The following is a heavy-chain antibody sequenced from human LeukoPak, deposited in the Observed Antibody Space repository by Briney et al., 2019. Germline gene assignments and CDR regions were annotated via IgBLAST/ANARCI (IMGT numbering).Heavy chain of an antibody. CDR3: AEYYYDSSGNSGVAFDI. CDR2: INPNSGGT. Sequence: GASVKVSCKASGYTFTGYYMHWVRQAPGQGLEWMGWINPNSGGTNYAQKLQGRVTMTRDTSISTAYMELSRLRSDDTAVYYCAEYYYDSSGNSGVAFDIWGQGTMVTVSS. CDR1: GYTFTGYY. J-gene: IGHJ3*02. D-gene: IGHD3-22*01. V-gene: IGHV1-2*02.